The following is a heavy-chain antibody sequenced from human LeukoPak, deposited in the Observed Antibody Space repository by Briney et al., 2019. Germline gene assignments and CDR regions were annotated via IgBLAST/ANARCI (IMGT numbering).Heavy chain of an antibody. V-gene: IGHV4-59*01. CDR3: ARFEEYGPGSYQFGNWFDP. J-gene: IGHJ5*02. D-gene: IGHD3-10*01. Sequence: PSETLSLTCTVSGGSISSYYWSWMRQPPGKGLEWIGNTYYSGSTNYNPSLKSRVTISVDTSKNQFSLRLNSVTAADTAVYYCARFEEYGPGSYQFGNWFDPWGQGTLVTVSS. CDR1: GGSISSYY. CDR2: TYYSGST.